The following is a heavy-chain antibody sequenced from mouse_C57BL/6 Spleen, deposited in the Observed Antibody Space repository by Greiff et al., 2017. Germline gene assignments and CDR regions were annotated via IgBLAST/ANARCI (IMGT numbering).Heavy chain of an antibody. Sequence: QVQLQQPGAELVKPGASVKLSCKASGYTFTSYWMQWVKQRPGQGLEWIGAIDPSDSYTNYNQKFKGKATLTVDTSSSTAYMQLSSLTSEDSAVYYCALSITTVVDYYAMDYWGQGTSVTDSA. CDR2: IDPSDSYT. D-gene: IGHD1-1*01. J-gene: IGHJ4*01. CDR3: ALSITTVVDYYAMDY. CDR1: GYTFTSYW. V-gene: IGHV1-50*01.